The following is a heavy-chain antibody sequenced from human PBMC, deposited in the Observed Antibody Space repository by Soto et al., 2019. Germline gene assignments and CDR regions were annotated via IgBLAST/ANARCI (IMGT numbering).Heavy chain of an antibody. V-gene: IGHV1-3*01. D-gene: IGHD3-3*01. Sequence: ASVKVSCKASGYTFTSYAMHWVRQAPGQRFEWMGWTNAGNGNTKYSQKFQGRVTITRDTSASTAYMELSSLRSEDTAVYYCAATYYDFWSGYSGFDYWGQGTLVTVSS. CDR2: TNAGNGNT. CDR1: GYTFTSYA. J-gene: IGHJ4*02. CDR3: AATYYDFWSGYSGFDY.